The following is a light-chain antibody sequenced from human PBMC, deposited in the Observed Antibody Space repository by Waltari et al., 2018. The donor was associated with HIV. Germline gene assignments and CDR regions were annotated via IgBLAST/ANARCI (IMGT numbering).Light chain of an antibody. CDR3: VAWDDTLSGPV. J-gene: IGLJ2*01. Sequence: GSSSNIGTNYVYWYQQLTGTAPKLLIYRDDQRPSGVPDRFSASKSGTSASLDISGLRSEDETDYYCVAWDDTLSGPVFGGGTKLTVL. V-gene: IGLV1-47*01. CDR2: RDD. CDR1: SSNIGTNY.